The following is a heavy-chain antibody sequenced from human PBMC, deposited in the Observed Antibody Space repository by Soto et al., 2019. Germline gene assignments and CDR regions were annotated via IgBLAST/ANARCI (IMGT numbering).Heavy chain of an antibody. CDR2: ISAYNGNT. CDR3: ARDFYGYYYDSSGCLNY. CDR1: GYTFTSYG. V-gene: IGHV1-18*04. J-gene: IGHJ4*02. Sequence: ASVKVSFKASGYTFTSYGISWVRQAPGQGLEWMGCISAYNGNTNYAQKLQGRVTMTTDTSTSTAYMELRSLRSDDTAVYYCARDFYGYYYDSSGCLNYWGQGTLVTVSS. D-gene: IGHD3-22*01.